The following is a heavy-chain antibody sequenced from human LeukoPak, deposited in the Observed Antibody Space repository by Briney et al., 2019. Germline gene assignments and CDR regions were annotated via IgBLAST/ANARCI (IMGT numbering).Heavy chain of an antibody. CDR3: ARDKGGYYDFWSGYYRDFNWFDP. CDR1: GFTFSSYS. CDR2: ISSSSSYI. J-gene: IGHJ5*02. V-gene: IGHV3-21*01. Sequence: GGSLRLSCAASGFTFSSYSMNWVRQAPGKGLEWVSSISSSSSYIYYADSVKGRFTISRDNAKNSLYLQMNSLRAEDTAVYYCARDKGGYYDFWSGYYRDFNWFDPWGQGTLITVSS. D-gene: IGHD3-3*01.